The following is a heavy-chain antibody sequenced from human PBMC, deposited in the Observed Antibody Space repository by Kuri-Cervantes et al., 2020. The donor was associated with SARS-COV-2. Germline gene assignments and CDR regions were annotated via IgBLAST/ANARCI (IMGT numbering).Heavy chain of an antibody. CDR1: GSTFSIFW. Sequence: GESLKISCATSGSTFSIFWMTWVRQAPGKGLEWVANTNQDGSEKSYVDSVKGRFTISRDNAKNSLYLQMNSLRAEDTAVYYCARGTLVPYYYDALDVWGQGTTVTVSS. CDR3: ARGTLVPYYYDALDV. J-gene: IGHJ6*02. CDR2: TNQDGSEK. D-gene: IGHD3-3*01. V-gene: IGHV3-7*04.